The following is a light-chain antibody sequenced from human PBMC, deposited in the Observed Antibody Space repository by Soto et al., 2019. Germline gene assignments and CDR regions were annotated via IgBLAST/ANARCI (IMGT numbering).Light chain of an antibody. Sequence: QSVLTQPASVSGSPGQSITISCTGTSSDIGAYNYVSWYQQHPGKAPKLLIYEVTNRPSGVSDRFSGSKSGNTASLTICGLQAEDEANYYCNSYTTLSNRVFGTGTKVTV. CDR2: EVT. CDR3: NSYTTLSNRV. J-gene: IGLJ1*01. V-gene: IGLV2-14*01. CDR1: SSDIGAYNY.